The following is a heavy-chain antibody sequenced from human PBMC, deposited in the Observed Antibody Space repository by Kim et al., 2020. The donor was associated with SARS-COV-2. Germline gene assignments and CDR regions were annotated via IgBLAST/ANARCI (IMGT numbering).Heavy chain of an antibody. Sequence: SETLSLTCTVSGGSVSSSSYYWGWIRQPPGKGLEWIGSINYSGSTYYNPSLKSRVTISVDTSKNQFSLKLSSVTAADTAVYYCARRRTGIAVTGTVSYFDYWGQGTLVTVSS. V-gene: IGHV4-39*01. D-gene: IGHD6-19*01. J-gene: IGHJ4*02. CDR3: ARRRTGIAVTGTVSYFDY. CDR2: INYSGST. CDR1: GGSVSSSSYY.